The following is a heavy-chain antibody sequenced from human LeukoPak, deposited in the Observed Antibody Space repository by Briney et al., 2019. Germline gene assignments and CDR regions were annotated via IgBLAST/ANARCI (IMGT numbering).Heavy chain of an antibody. Sequence: GGSLRLSCAASGFTFSSYDMHWVRQATGKGLEWVSAIGTAGGTYYPGSVKGRFTISRENAKNSLYLQMNSLRAGDTAVYYCARDLGGSYPVWGQGTLVTVSS. V-gene: IGHV3-13*01. CDR2: IGTAGGT. CDR3: ARDLGGSYPV. J-gene: IGHJ4*02. D-gene: IGHD1-26*01. CDR1: GFTFSSYD.